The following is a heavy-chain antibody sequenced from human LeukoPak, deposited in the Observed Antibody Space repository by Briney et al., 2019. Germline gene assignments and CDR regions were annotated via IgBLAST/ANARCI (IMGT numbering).Heavy chain of an antibody. CDR2: IYHSGST. V-gene: IGHV4-38-2*02. D-gene: IGHD6-19*01. CDR1: GYSISSGYY. CDR3: ARFGLNGVAGTIYYYYYYGMDV. Sequence: SETLSLTCTVSGYSISSGYYWGWIRQPPGKGLEWIGSIYHSGSTYYNPSLKSRVTISVDTSKNQFSLKLSSVTAADTAVYYCARFGLNGVAGTIYYYYYYGMDVWGQGTTVTVSS. J-gene: IGHJ6*02.